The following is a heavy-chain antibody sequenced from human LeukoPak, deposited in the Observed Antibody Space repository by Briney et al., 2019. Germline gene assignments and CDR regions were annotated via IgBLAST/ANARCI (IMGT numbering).Heavy chain of an antibody. V-gene: IGHV3-21*01. D-gene: IGHD2-8*02. CDR2: ISSSSSYI. Sequence: PGGSLRLSCAASGFTFSSYSMNWVRQAPGKGLEWVSSISSSSSYIYYADSVKGRFTISRDNAKNSLYLQMNSLRAEDTAVYYCARDAGIYKTYWWLTRGHWFDPWGQGTLVTVSS. CDR3: ARDAGIYKTYWWLTRGHWFDP. J-gene: IGHJ5*02. CDR1: GFTFSSYS.